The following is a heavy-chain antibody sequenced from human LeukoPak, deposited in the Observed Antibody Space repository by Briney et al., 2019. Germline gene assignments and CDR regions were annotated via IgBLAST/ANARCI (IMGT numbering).Heavy chain of an antibody. Sequence: PGGSLRLSCAASGFTFSSYGMHWVRQAPGKGLEWVAYIQYDGSNEQYADSVKGRFSISRDSSKNILYLQMNSLRAEDTAVYYCAKDRCSNGIDCYDYYMGVWGKGTTVTISS. D-gene: IGHD2-8*01. CDR3: AKDRCSNGIDCYDYYMGV. CDR1: GFTFSSYG. V-gene: IGHV3-30*02. J-gene: IGHJ6*03. CDR2: IQYDGSNE.